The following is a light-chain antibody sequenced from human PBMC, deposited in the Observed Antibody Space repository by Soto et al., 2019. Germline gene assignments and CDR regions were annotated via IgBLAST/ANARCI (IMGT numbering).Light chain of an antibody. CDR3: QTWGTGINRV. V-gene: IGLV4-69*01. J-gene: IGLJ3*02. CDR1: SGHSSYA. CDR2: LNSDGSH. Sequence: QPVLTQSPSASASLGASVKLTCTLSSGHSSYAIAWHQQQPEKGPRYLMKLNSDGSHSKGDGIPDRFSGSSSGAERYLTISSLQSEDEADYYCQTWGTGINRVFGEGTKLTVL.